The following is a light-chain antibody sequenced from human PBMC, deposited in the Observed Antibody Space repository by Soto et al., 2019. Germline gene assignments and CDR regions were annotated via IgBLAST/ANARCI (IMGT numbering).Light chain of an antibody. CDR3: QQYNSYST. CDR1: QSISSW. V-gene: IGKV1-5*01. CDR2: DAS. Sequence: DIQMTQSPSTLSASVGDRVTITCRASQSISSWLAWYQQKPGKAPKLLIYDASSLESGVPSRFSGSGSGTEFPITISILPPDDFANYYYQQYNSYSTFGQGTKVEIK. J-gene: IGKJ1*01.